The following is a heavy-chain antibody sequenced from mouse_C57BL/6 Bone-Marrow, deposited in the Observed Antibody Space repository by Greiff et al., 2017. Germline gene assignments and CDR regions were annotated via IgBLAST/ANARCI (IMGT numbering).Heavy chain of an antibody. CDR2: IYPSDSET. Sequence: QVQLQQPGAELVRPGSSVKLSCKASVYTFTSYWMDWVKQRPGQGLEWIGNIYPSDSETHYNQKFKDKATLTVDKSSSTAYMQLSSLTSEDSAVYYCARSGGAMDYWGQGTSVTVSS. D-gene: IGHD3-1*01. CDR3: ARSGGAMDY. CDR1: VYTFTSYW. V-gene: IGHV1-61*01. J-gene: IGHJ4*01.